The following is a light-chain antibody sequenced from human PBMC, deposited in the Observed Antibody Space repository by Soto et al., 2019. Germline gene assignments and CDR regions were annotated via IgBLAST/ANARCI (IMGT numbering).Light chain of an antibody. J-gene: IGKJ2*01. CDR1: QSINSE. CDR2: GAS. Sequence: EIVMTQSPATLSLSPGERAALSCRASQSINSELAWYKQKPGQPPRLLIYGASTRATGVPARFTGSESGSEFPLTISGLQSEDFAVYYCQQGHNWPLTFGQGTRLEI. V-gene: IGKV3-15*01. CDR3: QQGHNWPLT.